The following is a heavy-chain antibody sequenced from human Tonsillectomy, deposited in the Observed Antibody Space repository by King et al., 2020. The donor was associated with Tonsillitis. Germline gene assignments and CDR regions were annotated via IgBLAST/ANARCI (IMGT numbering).Heavy chain of an antibody. D-gene: IGHD3-22*01. CDR2: IYWNDDK. J-gene: IGHJ4*02. CDR1: GFSLSTSGVG. V-gene: IGHV2-5*01. Sequence: TLKESGPTLVKPTQTLTLTCTFSGFSLSTSGVGVGWIRQPPGKALEWLALIYWNDDKRYSPSLRSRLTITKDTSKNQVVLSMTNMDPVDTATYYCAHSIRETYYYDSSGYYYWGQGTLVTVSS. CDR3: AHSIRETYYYDSSGYYY.